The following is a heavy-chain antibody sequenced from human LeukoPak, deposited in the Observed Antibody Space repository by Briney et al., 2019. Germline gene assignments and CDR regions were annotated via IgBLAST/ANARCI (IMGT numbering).Heavy chain of an antibody. CDR1: GYSFTGHY. D-gene: IGHD6-13*01. Sequence: ASVKVSCKSSGYSFTGHYMHWVRQAPGQGLEWTGVINPRGMSTIYAEKFQGRIIMTRDLSTTTDYMELRSLRSDDTAVYYCARDHSSSCQLLDFWGQGTLVTVSS. J-gene: IGHJ4*02. CDR3: ARDHSSSCQLLDF. CDR2: INPRGMST. V-gene: IGHV1-46*01.